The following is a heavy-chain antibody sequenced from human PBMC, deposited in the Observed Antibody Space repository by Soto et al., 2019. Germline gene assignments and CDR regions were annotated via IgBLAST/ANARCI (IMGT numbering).Heavy chain of an antibody. CDR2: IWYDGSNK. CDR3: ARDCRNWGSGVGDAFDI. V-gene: IGHV3-33*01. D-gene: IGHD7-27*01. CDR1: GFTFSSYG. Sequence: QVQLVESGGGLVQPGTSLRLSCAAAGFTFSSYGMHWVRQAPGKGLEWVAVIWYDGSNKYYADSVKGRFTISRDNSKNTLYLQMNSLRAEDTAVYYCARDCRNWGSGVGDAFDILGQGTMVTVSS. J-gene: IGHJ3*02.